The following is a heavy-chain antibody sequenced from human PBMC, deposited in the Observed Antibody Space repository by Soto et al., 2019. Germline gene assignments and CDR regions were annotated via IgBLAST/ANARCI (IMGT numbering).Heavy chain of an antibody. D-gene: IGHD6-6*01. CDR2: MNPNSGNT. CDR3: ARPRARIAARNHYYYGMDG. CDR1: GYTFTSYD. V-gene: IGHV1-8*01. Sequence: QVQLVQSGAEVKKPGASVKVSCKASGYTFTSYDINWVRQATGQGLEWMGWMNPNSGNTGYAQKFQGRFTITRNTSISTAYMELSSLRSEDTAVYYSARPRARIAARNHYYYGMDGWGQGTTVTVSS. J-gene: IGHJ6*02.